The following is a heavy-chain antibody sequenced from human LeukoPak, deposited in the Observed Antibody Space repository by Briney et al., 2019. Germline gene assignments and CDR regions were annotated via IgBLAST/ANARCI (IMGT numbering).Heavy chain of an antibody. D-gene: IGHD2-15*01. V-gene: IGHV3-23*01. CDR2: ISDSGNNT. CDR3: AKGKVADY. CDR1: RFTFNNYA. Sequence: GGSLRLSCAASRFTFNNYAMSWVRQAPGKGLEWVSSISDSGNNTYYADSVKGRFTISRDNSKDTLYLQLNSLRAEDTAIYYCAKGKVADYWGQGTLVTVSS. J-gene: IGHJ4*02.